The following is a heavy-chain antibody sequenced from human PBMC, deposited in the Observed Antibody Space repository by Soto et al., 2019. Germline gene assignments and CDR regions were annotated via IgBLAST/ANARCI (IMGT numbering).Heavy chain of an antibody. CDR1: GYTFTGYY. D-gene: IGHD3-3*01. Sequence: ASVQVSCKASGYTFTGYYMHWVRQAPGQGLEWMGWINPNSGGTNYAQKFQGWVTMTRDTSISTAFMELSRLRSDDTAVYYCARGQYDFWSGPYYYYGMDVWGQGTTVTVSS. J-gene: IGHJ6*02. V-gene: IGHV1-2*04. CDR2: INPNSGGT. CDR3: ARGQYDFWSGPYYYYGMDV.